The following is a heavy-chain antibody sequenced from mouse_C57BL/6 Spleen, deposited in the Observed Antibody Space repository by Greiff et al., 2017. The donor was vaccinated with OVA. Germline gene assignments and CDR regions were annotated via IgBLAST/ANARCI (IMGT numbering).Heavy chain of an antibody. D-gene: IGHD3-2*02. CDR2: INPSTGGT. CDR3: ARQLRLMDY. CDR1: GYSFTGYY. V-gene: IGHV1-43*01. J-gene: IGHJ4*01. Sequence: VQLKESGPELVKPGASVKISCKASGYSFTGYYMHWVKQSSEKSLEWIGEINPSTGGTSYNQKFKGKATLTVDKSSSTAYMQLKSLTSEDSAVYYCARQLRLMDYWGQGTSVTVSS.